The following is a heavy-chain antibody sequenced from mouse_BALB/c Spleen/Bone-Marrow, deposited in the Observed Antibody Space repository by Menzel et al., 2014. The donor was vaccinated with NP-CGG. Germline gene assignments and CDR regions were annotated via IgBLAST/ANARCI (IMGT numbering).Heavy chain of an antibody. V-gene: IGHV2-9*02. CDR2: IWAGGST. J-gene: IGHJ2*01. Sequence: VKVVESGPGLVAPSQSLSITCTVSGFSLTNYGVHWARQPPGKGLEWLGVIWAGGSTNYNSALMSRLSISKDNSKNXVFLKMNSLQTDDTAMYYCARRGDGYYLDYWGQGTTLTVSS. CDR3: ARRGDGYYLDY. CDR1: GFSLTNYG. D-gene: IGHD2-3*01.